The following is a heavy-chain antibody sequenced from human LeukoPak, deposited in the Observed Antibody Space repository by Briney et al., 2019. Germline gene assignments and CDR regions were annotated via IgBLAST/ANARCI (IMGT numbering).Heavy chain of an antibody. CDR2: ISGGGDIT. CDR1: GFTLSSYA. D-gene: IGHD2-8*01. J-gene: IGHJ4*02. CDR3: AKDNCSNGICYFDY. Sequence: GGSLRLSCAASGFTLSSYAMNWVRQAPGKGLEWVSFISGGGDITYYADSVKGRFTISRDTSRNMVYLQMNNLSAEDTAVYYCAKDNCSNGICYFDYWGQGTLVTVSS. V-gene: IGHV3-23*01.